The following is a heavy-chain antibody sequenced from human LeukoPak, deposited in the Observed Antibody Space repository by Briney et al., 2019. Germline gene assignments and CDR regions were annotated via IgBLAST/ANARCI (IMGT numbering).Heavy chain of an antibody. Sequence: GGSLRLSCAASGFTFSSYSMNWVRQAPGKGLEWVSAISGSGGSTYHADSVKGRFTISRDNSKNTLYLQMNSLTIEDTAVYYCAKGGGELGSGSLDYWGQGTLVTVSS. CDR2: ISGSGGST. J-gene: IGHJ4*02. CDR3: AKGGGELGSGSLDY. V-gene: IGHV3-23*01. D-gene: IGHD3-10*01. CDR1: GFTFSSYS.